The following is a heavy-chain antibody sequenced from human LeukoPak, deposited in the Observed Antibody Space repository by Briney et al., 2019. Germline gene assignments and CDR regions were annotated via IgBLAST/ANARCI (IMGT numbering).Heavy chain of an antibody. J-gene: IGHJ4*02. CDR3: VRSSSGPLDY. V-gene: IGHV3-21*01. CDR1: GFTFSSYS. D-gene: IGHD3-10*01. CDR2: ISSSSSYI. Sequence: GGSLRLSCAASGFTFSSYSMNWVRLAPGKGLEWVSSISSSSSYIYYADSVKGRFTISRDNAKNSLYLQMNSLRADDTAAYYCVRSSSGPLDYWGQGALVTVSS.